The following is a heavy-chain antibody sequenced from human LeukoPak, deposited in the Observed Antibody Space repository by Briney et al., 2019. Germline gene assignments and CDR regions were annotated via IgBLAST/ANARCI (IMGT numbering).Heavy chain of an antibody. Sequence: PGGSLRLSCAPSASTFRNHAMSWVSDAPAKRLEWVSPLSGVGGAPFSVESVKGRFTIARDNSKNTLYLQMNSLRAEDTSIYDWAKKAVNSCGTYFGYWGQGALVTVSS. CDR2: LSGVGGAP. CDR1: ASTFRNHA. J-gene: IGHJ4*02. CDR3: AKKAVNSCGTYFGY. D-gene: IGHD6-19*01. V-gene: IGHV3-23*01.